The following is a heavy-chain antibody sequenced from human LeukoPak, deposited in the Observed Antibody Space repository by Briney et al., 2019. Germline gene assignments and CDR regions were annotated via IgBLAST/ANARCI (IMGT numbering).Heavy chain of an antibody. CDR3: ARAGYQLLVYIDY. D-gene: IGHD2-2*01. CDR1: GGSISRGDYY. CDR2: IYYSGST. J-gene: IGHJ4*02. Sequence: SETLSLTCTVSGGSISRGDYYWSWIRQPPGKGLEWIGYIYYSGSTYYNPSLKSRVTISVDTSKNQFSLKLSSVTAADTAVYYCARAGYQLLVYIDYWGQGTLVTVSS. V-gene: IGHV4-30-4*08.